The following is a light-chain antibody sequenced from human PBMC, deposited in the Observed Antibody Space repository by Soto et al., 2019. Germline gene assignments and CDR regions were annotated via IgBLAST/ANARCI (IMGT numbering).Light chain of an antibody. CDR2: AAS. CDR3: PQNSSFPLT. V-gene: IGKV1-12*01. CDR1: QGLVNW. Sequence: DIQVTQSPSSVSASVGDRVTITCRASQGLVNWLAWYQQKPGKAPKLLIYAASSFQSGVPSRFSGRGSGKDFTLTISSLQPEDLATYYCPQNSSFPLTFCGGTKVEIK. J-gene: IGKJ4*01.